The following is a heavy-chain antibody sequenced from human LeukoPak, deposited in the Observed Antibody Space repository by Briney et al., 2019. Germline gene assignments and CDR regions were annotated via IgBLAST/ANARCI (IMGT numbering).Heavy chain of an antibody. D-gene: IGHD2/OR15-2a*01. CDR3: TRDLYFTFDY. CDR2: TYYRPKWYN. J-gene: IGHJ4*02. CDR1: GDSVSSNSAT. V-gene: IGHV6-1*01. Sequence: LSQTLSLTCAISGDSVSSNSATWNWIRQSPSRGLEWLGKTYYRPKWYNDYAVSVKSRITINPDTSKNQFSLQLNSVTPEDTAVYYCTRDLYFTFDYWGQGTLVTVSS.